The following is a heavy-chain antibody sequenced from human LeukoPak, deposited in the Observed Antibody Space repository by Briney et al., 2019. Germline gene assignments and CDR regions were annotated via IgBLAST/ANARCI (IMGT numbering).Heavy chain of an antibody. CDR2: IDWNGGST. D-gene: IGHD6-6*01. Sequence: GGSLRLSCAASRFTFDDYGMSWVRQAPGKGLEWVSGIDWNGGSTVYADSVKGRFTISRDNAKNSLYLQMNSLRAEDTALYYCARARGSSTTYYYHYMDVWGKGTTVTVSS. CDR3: ARARGSSTTYYYHYMDV. CDR1: RFTFDDYG. J-gene: IGHJ6*03. V-gene: IGHV3-20*04.